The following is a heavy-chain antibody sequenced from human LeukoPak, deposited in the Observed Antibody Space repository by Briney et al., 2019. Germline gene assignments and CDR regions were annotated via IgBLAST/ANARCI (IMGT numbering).Heavy chain of an antibody. CDR1: GFTFSSYA. D-gene: IGHD6-19*01. CDR3: ARVPSNHIAVAGYDY. V-gene: IGHV3-30*04. CDR2: ISYDGSNK. Sequence: GRSLGLSCAASGFTFSSYAMHWVRQAPGKGLEWVAVISYDGSNKYYADSVKGRFTISRDNSKNTLYLQMNSLRAEDTAVYYCARVPSNHIAVAGYDYWGQGTLVTVSS. J-gene: IGHJ4*02.